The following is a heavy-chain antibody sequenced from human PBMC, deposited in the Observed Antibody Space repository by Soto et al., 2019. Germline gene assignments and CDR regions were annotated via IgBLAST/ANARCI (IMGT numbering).Heavy chain of an antibody. V-gene: IGHV5-51*01. CDR1: GYSFTSYW. Sequence: GESLKISCKGSGYSFTSYWIAWVRQMPGKGLECMGIIYPADSDTRYSPSFQGQVTISADKSITTAYLQWSSLMASDTAIYYCARSYTGDYEYYFDYWGQGTLVTVSS. CDR3: ARSYTGDYEYYFDY. CDR2: IYPADSDT. J-gene: IGHJ4*02. D-gene: IGHD4-17*01.